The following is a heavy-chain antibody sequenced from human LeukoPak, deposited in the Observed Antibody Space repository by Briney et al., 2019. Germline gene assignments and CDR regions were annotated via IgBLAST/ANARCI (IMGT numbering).Heavy chain of an antibody. CDR3: AKDQARYCSSTSCYIGTNYFDY. CDR1: GFTFSSYG. J-gene: IGHJ4*02. V-gene: IGHV3-30*18. CDR2: ISYDGSNK. D-gene: IGHD2-2*02. Sequence: TGGSLRLSCAASGFTFSSYGMHWVRQAPGKGLEWVAVISYDGSNKYYADSVKGRFTISRDSSKNTLYLQMNSLRAEDTAVYYCAKDQARYCSSTSCYIGTNYFDYWGQGTLVTVSS.